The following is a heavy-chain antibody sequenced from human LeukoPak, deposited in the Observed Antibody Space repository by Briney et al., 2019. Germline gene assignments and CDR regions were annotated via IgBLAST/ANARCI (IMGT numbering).Heavy chain of an antibody. V-gene: IGHV3-30*03. D-gene: IGHD3-16*01. CDR1: GFTFSSYA. Sequence: GGSLRLSCAASGFTFSSYAMSWVRQAPGKGLEWVTFISYDGSDRHYSDSVKGRFTVSRDNSKKMVYLQMNDLRFDDTAVYFCARDRDPYYYYMEFWGKGTTVTVSS. CDR2: ISYDGSDR. J-gene: IGHJ6*04. CDR3: ARDRDPYYYYMEF.